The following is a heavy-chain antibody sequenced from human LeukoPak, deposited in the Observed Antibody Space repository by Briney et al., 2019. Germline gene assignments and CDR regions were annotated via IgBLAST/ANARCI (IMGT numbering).Heavy chain of an antibody. Sequence: ETLSLTCTVSGGSISSYYWSWIRQPPGKGLEWVSVIYSGGSTYYADSVKGRFTISRDNSKNTLYLQMNSLRAEDTAVYYCARGLDGDYVRGYYFDYWGQGTLVTVSS. J-gene: IGHJ4*02. CDR2: IYSGGST. CDR3: ARGLDGDYVRGYYFDY. CDR1: GGSISSYY. D-gene: IGHD4-17*01. V-gene: IGHV3-66*01.